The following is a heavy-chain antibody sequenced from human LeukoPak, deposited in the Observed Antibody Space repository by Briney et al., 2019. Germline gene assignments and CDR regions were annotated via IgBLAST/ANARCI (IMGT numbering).Heavy chain of an antibody. CDR2: INFSGST. Sequence: SETLSLTCTVSGDSMRGYFWSWIRQPPGKGLEWTADINFSGSTNYNPSLRSRVAMSIDTSKNQFSLKLSSVTAADTAVYYCATYSSSLEYFHPWGQGTLVIVSS. CDR3: ATYSSSLEYFHP. J-gene: IGHJ1*01. V-gene: IGHV4-59*01. D-gene: IGHD6-13*01. CDR1: GDSMRGYF.